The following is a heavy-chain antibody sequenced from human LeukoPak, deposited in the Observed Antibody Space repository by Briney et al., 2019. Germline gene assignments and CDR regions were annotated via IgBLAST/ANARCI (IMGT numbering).Heavy chain of an antibody. J-gene: IGHJ4*02. V-gene: IGHV3-64*01. D-gene: IGHD3-9*01. CDR1: GFTFSSYA. CDR2: ISSNGGST. Sequence: PGGSLRLSCAASGFTFSSYATHWVRQAPGKGLEYVSAISSNGGSTYYANSVKGRFTISRDNSKNTLYLQMGSLRAEDMAVYYCAVDILTGYVDYWGQGTLVTVSS. CDR3: AVDILTGYVDY.